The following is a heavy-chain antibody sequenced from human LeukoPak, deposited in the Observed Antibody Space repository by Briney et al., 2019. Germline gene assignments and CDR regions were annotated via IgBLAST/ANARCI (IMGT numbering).Heavy chain of an antibody. Sequence: PSETLSLTCTVSGGSISSSSYYWGCIRQPPGKGLECIGSIYYSGSTYYNPSLKSRVTISVDTSKNQFSLKLSSVTAADTAVYYCARDSLLWFGESDFAGWGQGTLVTVSS. CDR3: ARDSLLWFGESDFAG. D-gene: IGHD3-10*01. CDR2: IYYSGST. CDR1: GGSISSSSYY. V-gene: IGHV4-39*07. J-gene: IGHJ4*02.